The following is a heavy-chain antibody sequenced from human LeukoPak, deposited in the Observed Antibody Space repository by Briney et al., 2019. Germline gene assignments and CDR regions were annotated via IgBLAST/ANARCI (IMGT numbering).Heavy chain of an antibody. V-gene: IGHV3-74*01. J-gene: IGHJ4*02. CDR1: GFTFSKYW. D-gene: IGHD6-19*01. Sequence: GGSLRLSCAASGFTFSKYWMLWVRQAPGKGLESVSRINTDGTVTTYADSVKGRCTVSRDNADNTMFLQMNSVRDEDTAVYYCATKQWLAPPPDSWGQGTPVTVSS. CDR2: INTDGTVT. CDR3: ATKQWLAPPPDS.